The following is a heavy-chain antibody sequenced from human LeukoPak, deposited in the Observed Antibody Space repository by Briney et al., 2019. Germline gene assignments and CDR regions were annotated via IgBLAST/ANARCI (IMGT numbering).Heavy chain of an antibody. D-gene: IGHD3-10*01. CDR1: GFTFSSYS. Sequence: PGGSLRLSCAASGFTFSSYSMNWVRQAPGKGLEWVSYISSSSSTIYYAGSVKGRFTISRDNAKNSLYLQMNSLRAEDTAVYYCAREFGYYGSGSAYGYWGQGTLVTVSS. V-gene: IGHV3-48*04. J-gene: IGHJ4*02. CDR2: ISSSSSTI. CDR3: AREFGYYGSGSAYGY.